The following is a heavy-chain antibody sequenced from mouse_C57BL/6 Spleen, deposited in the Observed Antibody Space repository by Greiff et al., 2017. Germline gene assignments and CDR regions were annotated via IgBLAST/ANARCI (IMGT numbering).Heavy chain of an antibody. CDR1: GYAFSSSW. CDR3: ARETAQAFAY. J-gene: IGHJ3*01. D-gene: IGHD3-2*02. V-gene: IGHV1-82*01. CDR2: IYPGDGDT. Sequence: VKLMESGPELVKPGASVKISCKASGYAFSSSWMNWVKQRPGKGLEWIGRIYPGDGDTNYNGKFKGKATLTADKSSSTACMQLSSLTSEDSAVYFCARETAQAFAYWGQGTLVTVSA.